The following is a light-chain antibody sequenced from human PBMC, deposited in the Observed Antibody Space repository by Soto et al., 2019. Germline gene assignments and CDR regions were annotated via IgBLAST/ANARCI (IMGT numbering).Light chain of an antibody. CDR3: QHYNSYSEA. J-gene: IGKJ1*01. CDR2: KAS. CDR1: QVISSW. Sequence: DIQMTQSPSSVSASVGDTVTITCRASQVISSWLVWYQQKPGKAPKLLIYKASTLKSGVPSRFSGSGSGTEFTLTISSLQPDDFATYYCQHYNSYSEAFGQGTKVELK. V-gene: IGKV1-5*03.